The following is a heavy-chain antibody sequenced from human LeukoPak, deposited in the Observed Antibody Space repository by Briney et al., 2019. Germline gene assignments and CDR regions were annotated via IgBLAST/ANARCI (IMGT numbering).Heavy chain of an antibody. V-gene: IGHV1-18*04. CDR2: ISAYNGNT. CDR3: ARPLSWFGELLFGGGYYFDY. Sequence: ASVRVSCKASGYTFTSYGISWVRQAPGQGLEWMGWISAYNGNTNYAQKLQGRVTMTTDTSTSTAYMELRSLRSDDTAVYYCARPLSWFGELLFGGGYYFDYWGQGTLATVSS. CDR1: GYTFTSYG. J-gene: IGHJ4*02. D-gene: IGHD3-10*01.